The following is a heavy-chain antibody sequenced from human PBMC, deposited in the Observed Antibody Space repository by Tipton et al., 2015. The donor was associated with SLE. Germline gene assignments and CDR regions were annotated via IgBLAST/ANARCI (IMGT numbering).Heavy chain of an antibody. CDR3: AQAHLWGSYRYASDI. Sequence: TLSLTCTVSGVSISSASYYWNWIRQPAGKGLEWIGRAYTTGSPYYNTSLESRVAISMDTSKNQFSLKLTAVTAADTAVYYCAQAHLWGSYRYASDIWGQGTMVTVSS. J-gene: IGHJ3*02. CDR1: GVSISSASYY. D-gene: IGHD3-16*02. V-gene: IGHV4-61*02. CDR2: AYTTGSP.